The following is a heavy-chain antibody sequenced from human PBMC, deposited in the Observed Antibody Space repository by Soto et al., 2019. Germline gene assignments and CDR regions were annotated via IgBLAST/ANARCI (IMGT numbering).Heavy chain of an antibody. CDR2: IFDAATT. CDR3: ARDRRGRAEGVIYYYGREV. D-gene: IGHD2-8*01. V-gene: IGHV4-61*01. CDR1: GESVGRGTNY. J-gene: IGHJ6*02. Sequence: QVQLQESGPGLMKPSGTLSLICSVSGESVGRGTNYWSWVRQAPGRGLEWIGYIFDAATTNYNPSFESRVSISLDAAKNQVSLKLTSVTAADTAIYYCARDRRGRAEGVIYYYGREVWGQGTSVTVSS.